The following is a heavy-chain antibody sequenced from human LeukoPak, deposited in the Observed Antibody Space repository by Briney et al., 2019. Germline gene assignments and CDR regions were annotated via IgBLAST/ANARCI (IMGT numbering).Heavy chain of an antibody. D-gene: IGHD3-10*01. CDR1: GFTLNWSY. J-gene: IGHJ6*03. CDR3: AKNGGNYATMVHYMDV. Sequence: GGSLRLSCAASGFTLNWSYMTWVRQAPGKGLEWVSSLHSDGNTYYADSVKGRFTISRDNSKNTLCLQMNSLRAEDTAVYYCAKNGGNYATMVHYMDVWGKGTTVTISS. V-gene: IGHV3-53*05. CDR2: LHSDGNT.